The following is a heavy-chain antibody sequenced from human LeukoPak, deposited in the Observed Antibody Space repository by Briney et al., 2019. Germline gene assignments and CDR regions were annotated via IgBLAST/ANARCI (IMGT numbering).Heavy chain of an antibody. V-gene: IGHV4-39*01. CDR2: IYYSGST. CDR3: ARHGYSSSWYVPIGYFDH. Sequence: SETLSLTCTVSGGSISSSSYYWGWIRQPTGKGLEWIGSIYYSGSTYYNPSLKSRVTISVDTSKNQFSLKLSSVTAADTAVYYCARHGYSSSWYVPIGYFDHWGQGTLVTVSS. J-gene: IGHJ4*02. CDR1: GGSISSSSYY. D-gene: IGHD6-13*01.